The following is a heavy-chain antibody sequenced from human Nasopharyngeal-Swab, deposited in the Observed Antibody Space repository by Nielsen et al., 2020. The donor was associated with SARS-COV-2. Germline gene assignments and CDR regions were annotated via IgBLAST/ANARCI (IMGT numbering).Heavy chain of an antibody. CDR1: GFSLSTTGES. V-gene: IGHV2-5*02. Sequence: SGPTLVKSTQTLTLTCTFSGFSLSTTGESVGWIRQPPGKALEWLALIYWDDDKPYSPSLKSRLTITKDTSKNQVVLTMTNMDPVDTATYFCAHRTASFDYWGQGTLVTVSS. CDR3: AHRTASFDY. CDR2: IYWDDDK. D-gene: IGHD2-21*02. J-gene: IGHJ4*02.